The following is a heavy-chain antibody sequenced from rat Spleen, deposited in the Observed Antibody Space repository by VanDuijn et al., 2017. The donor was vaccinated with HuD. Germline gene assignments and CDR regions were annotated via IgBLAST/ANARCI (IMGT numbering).Heavy chain of an antibody. Sequence: EVQLVESGGGLVQPGRSLKLSCAASGFTFSDYYMAWVRQAPNKGLEWVASITYEGSSTYYGDSVKGRFTISRDNAKSTLYLQMNSLRSEDTATYYCASMTPDYWGQGVMVTVSS. CDR2: ITYEGSST. CDR3: ASMTPDY. V-gene: IGHV5-22*01. CDR1: GFTFSDYY. D-gene: IGHD1-7*01. J-gene: IGHJ2*01.